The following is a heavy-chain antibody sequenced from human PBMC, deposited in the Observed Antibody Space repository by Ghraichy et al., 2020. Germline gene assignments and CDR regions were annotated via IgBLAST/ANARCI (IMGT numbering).Heavy chain of an antibody. V-gene: IGHV4-34*01. D-gene: IGHD2-2*01. CDR2: INHSGST. Sequence: SETLSLTCAVYGGSFSGYYWSWIRQPPGKGLEWIGEINHSGSTNYNPSLKSRVTISVDTSKNQFSLKLSSVTAADTAVYYCASSRGPIDVVVNYWGQGTLVTVSS. J-gene: IGHJ4*02. CDR3: ASSRGPIDVVVNY. CDR1: GGSFSGYY.